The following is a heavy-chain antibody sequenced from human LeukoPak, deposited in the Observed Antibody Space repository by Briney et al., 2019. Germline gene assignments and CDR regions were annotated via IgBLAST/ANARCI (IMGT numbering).Heavy chain of an antibody. D-gene: IGHD6-6*01. J-gene: IGHJ4*02. CDR2: INGGGGNT. Sequence: GGSLRLSCAASGFMFNSYVMSWVRQAPGKGLEWVSAINGGGGNTYYADSVKGRFTISRDNSKNTLYLQMNSLRSEDTAVYYCARVPYLLGAAPNLDYWGQGTLVTVSS. CDR3: ARVPYLLGAAPNLDY. V-gene: IGHV3-23*01. CDR1: GFMFNSYV.